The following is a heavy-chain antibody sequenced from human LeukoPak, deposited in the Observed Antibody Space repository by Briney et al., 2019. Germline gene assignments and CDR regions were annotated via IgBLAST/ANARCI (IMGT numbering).Heavy chain of an antibody. V-gene: IGHV3-23*01. J-gene: IGHJ3*02. D-gene: IGHD3/OR15-3a*01. CDR1: GFTFSSYA. CDR3: AKDRGTGYYIVDAFDM. CDR2: ISGSGGNT. Sequence: SGGSLRLSCAASGFTFSSYAMSWVRQAPGKGLEWVSAISGSGGNTYHADSVKGRFTISRDNSKNTLYLQMNSLRADDTAVYYCAKDRGTGYYIVDAFDMWGQGTRVTVSS.